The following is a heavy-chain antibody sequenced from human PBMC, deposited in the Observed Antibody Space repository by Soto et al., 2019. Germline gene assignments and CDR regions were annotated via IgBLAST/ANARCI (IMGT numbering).Heavy chain of an antibody. J-gene: IGHJ4*02. CDR1: GGSISSSY. V-gene: IGHV4-59*08. Sequence: LSLTCTVSGGSISSSYWSWIRQPPGKGLEWIGYIYYSGSTKYNPSLKSRVTISVDTSKNQFSLKLSSVTAADTAVYYCARHTPAISISDHWGQGTLVTVSS. D-gene: IGHD2-15*01. CDR3: ARHTPAISISDH. CDR2: IYYSGST.